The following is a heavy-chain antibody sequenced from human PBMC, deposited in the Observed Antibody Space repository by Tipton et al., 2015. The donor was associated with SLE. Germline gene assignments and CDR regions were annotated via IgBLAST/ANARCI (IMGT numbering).Heavy chain of an antibody. CDR2: IFHDGST. CDR3: ARGYRGMDV. J-gene: IGHJ6*02. V-gene: IGHV4-38-2*01. Sequence: TLSLTCDVSGYAISRGNYWGWIRQAPGKGLEWIGSIFHDGSTHYNPTLKSRAIISVDTSKNQFSLKLSSVTAADTAVYYCARGYRGMDVWGQGTTVTV. CDR1: GYAISRGNY. D-gene: IGHD5-12*01.